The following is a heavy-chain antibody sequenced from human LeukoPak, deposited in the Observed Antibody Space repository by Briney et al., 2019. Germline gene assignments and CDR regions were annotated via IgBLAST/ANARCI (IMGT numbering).Heavy chain of an antibody. CDR3: ARDSSDIVVVPAAIFDY. CDR2: INPSGGST. V-gene: IGHV1-46*01. CDR1: GYTFTSYY. J-gene: IGHJ4*02. Sequence: ASVKVSCTASGYTFTSYYMHWVRQAPGQGLEWMGIINPSGGSTSYAQKFQGRVTMTRDTSTSTVYMELSSLRSEDTAVYYCARDSSDIVVVPAAIFDYWGQGTLVTVSS. D-gene: IGHD2-2*01.